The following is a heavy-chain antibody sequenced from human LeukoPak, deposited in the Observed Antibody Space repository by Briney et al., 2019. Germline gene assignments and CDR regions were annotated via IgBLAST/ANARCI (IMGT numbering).Heavy chain of an antibody. CDR1: GYTFTGYY. V-gene: IGHV1-2*02. D-gene: IGHD2-2*02. CDR2: INPNSGGT. J-gene: IGHJ4*02. CDR3: ARGDDCSSTSCYRE. Sequence: ASVKVSCKASGYTFTGYYMHWVRQAPGQGLEWMGWINPNSGGTNYAQKFQGRVTMTRDTSISTAYMELSRLRSDDTAVYYCARGDDCSSTSCYREWGQGTLVTVSS.